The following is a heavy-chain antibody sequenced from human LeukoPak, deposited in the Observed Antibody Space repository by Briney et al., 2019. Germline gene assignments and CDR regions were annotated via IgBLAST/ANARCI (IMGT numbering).Heavy chain of an antibody. V-gene: IGHV4-34*01. CDR3: ARVAYRYSINDWSRTGLGAYATKYYYYMDV. D-gene: IGHD3-9*01. CDR2: INHNGGT. CDR1: GGSFSDYS. J-gene: IGHJ6*03. Sequence: SSETLSLTCAVYGGSFSDYSWTWIRQAPGEGLEWIGEINHNGGTNHNPSLVSRVIMSVDTSKNQFSLKVSSVTAADTAVYYCARVAYRYSINDWSRTGLGAYATKYYYYMDVWGKGTTVTVSS.